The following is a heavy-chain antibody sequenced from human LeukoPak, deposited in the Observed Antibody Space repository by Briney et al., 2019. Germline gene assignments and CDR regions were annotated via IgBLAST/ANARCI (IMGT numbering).Heavy chain of an antibody. D-gene: IGHD3-3*01. Sequence: PGGSLRLSCAASGFTFSSYAMSWVRQAPGKGLEWVSAISGSGGGTYYADSVKGRFTISRDNSKNTLYLQMNSLRAEDTAVYYCAKSEGGLTYYDFWSGYLVDYWGQGTLVTVSS. V-gene: IGHV3-23*01. CDR3: AKSEGGLTYYDFWSGYLVDY. CDR2: ISGSGGGT. CDR1: GFTFSSYA. J-gene: IGHJ4*02.